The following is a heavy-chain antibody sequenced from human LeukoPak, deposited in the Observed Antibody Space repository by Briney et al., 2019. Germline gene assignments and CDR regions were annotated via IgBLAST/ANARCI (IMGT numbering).Heavy chain of an antibody. CDR2: INPNSGGT. Sequence: ASVKVSCKASGYTFTGYYMHWVRQAPGQGLEWMGWINPNSGGTNYAQKFQGRVTMTRDTSISTAYMELSRLRSDDTAMYYCATIVVVAATTDYWGQGTLVTVSS. V-gene: IGHV1-2*02. CDR3: ATIVVVAATTDY. J-gene: IGHJ4*02. CDR1: GYTFTGYY. D-gene: IGHD2-15*01.